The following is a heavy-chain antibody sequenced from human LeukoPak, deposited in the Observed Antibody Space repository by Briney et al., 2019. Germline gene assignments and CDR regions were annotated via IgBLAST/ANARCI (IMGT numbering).Heavy chain of an antibody. Sequence: GGSLRLSRAASGFIVSTNYMSWVREAPGKGLEWVSVLYSGWTTYYADFVKGRFTISRDNSKITLSLQMNSLRAEDTAVYYCARVAVERLYHYDTSCYHLDYWGQGTLVTVSS. D-gene: IGHD3-22*01. CDR2: LYSGWTT. J-gene: IGHJ4*02. CDR1: GFIVSTNY. V-gene: IGHV3-53*01. CDR3: ARVAVERLYHYDTSCYHLDY.